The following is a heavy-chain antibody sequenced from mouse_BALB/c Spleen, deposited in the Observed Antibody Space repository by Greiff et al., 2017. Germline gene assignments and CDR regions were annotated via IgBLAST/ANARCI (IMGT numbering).Heavy chain of an antibody. CDR3: ARHGGYYEDAMDY. V-gene: IGHV5-12-1*01. D-gene: IGHD2-3*01. Sequence: EVKLEESGGGLVKPGGSLKLSCAASGFAFSSYDMSWVRQTPEKRLEWVAYISSGGGSTYYPDTVKGRFTISRDNAKNTLYLQMSSLKSEDTAMYYCARHGGYYEDAMDYWGQGTSVTVSS. CDR1: GFAFSSYD. J-gene: IGHJ4*01. CDR2: ISSGGGST.